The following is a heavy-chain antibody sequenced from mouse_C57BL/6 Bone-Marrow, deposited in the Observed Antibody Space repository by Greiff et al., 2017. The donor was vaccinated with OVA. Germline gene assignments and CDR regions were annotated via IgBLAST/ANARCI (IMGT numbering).Heavy chain of an antibody. V-gene: IGHV5-9-1*02. CDR3: TREATVVPFAY. J-gene: IGHJ3*01. CDR1: GFTFSSYA. CDR2: ISSGGDYI. Sequence: EVQLVDSGEGLVKPGGSLKLSCAASGFTFSSYAMSWVRQTPEKRLEWVAYISSGGDYIYYADTVKGRFTISRDNARNTLYLQMSSLKSEDTAMDYCTREATVVPFAYWGQGTLVTVSA. D-gene: IGHD1-1*01.